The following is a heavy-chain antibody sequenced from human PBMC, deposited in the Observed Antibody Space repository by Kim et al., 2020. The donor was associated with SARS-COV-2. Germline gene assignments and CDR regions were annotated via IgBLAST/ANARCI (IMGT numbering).Heavy chain of an antibody. Sequence: SETLSLTCPVSGASISSGGYYWSWIRQHQGKGLEWIAYIDYSGSTDDNPSVKSRLIISLDKSENQISLKLSSVTAADTAVYYCVRGRRDGYNYFDYWGQGTLVTVSS. D-gene: IGHD5-12*01. V-gene: IGHV4-31*03. CDR1: GASISSGGYY. J-gene: IGHJ4*02. CDR2: IDYSGST. CDR3: VRGRRDGYNYFDY.